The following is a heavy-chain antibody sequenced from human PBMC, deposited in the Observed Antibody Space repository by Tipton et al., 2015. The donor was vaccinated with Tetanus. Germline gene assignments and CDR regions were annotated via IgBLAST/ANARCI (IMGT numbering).Heavy chain of an antibody. CDR3: ARGIGSGGYYPFDY. Sequence: SLRLSCTASGFTFSNFAMSWVRQAPGKGLEWVSTISGSGDYTYYADSVKGQFTISRDNSKNTLFLEMNSLRVEDTAVYYCARGIGSGGYYPFDYWGQGTLVTVSS. J-gene: IGHJ4*02. D-gene: IGHD3-22*01. CDR1: GFTFSNFA. CDR2: ISGSGDYT. V-gene: IGHV3-23*01.